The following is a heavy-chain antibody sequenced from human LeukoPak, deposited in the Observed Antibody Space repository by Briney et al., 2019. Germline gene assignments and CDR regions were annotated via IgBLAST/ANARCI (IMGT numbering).Heavy chain of an antibody. V-gene: IGHV3-23*01. CDR1: GFTFSSYA. J-gene: IGHJ4*02. Sequence: PGGSLRLSCAASGFTFSSYAMSLVRQAPGKGLEWVSAISGSGGSTYYADSAKGRFTISRDNSKNTLYLQMNSLRAEDTAVYDCAKDGYSESYWGQGTLVTVSS. CDR3: AKDGYSESY. D-gene: IGHD2-15*01. CDR2: ISGSGGST.